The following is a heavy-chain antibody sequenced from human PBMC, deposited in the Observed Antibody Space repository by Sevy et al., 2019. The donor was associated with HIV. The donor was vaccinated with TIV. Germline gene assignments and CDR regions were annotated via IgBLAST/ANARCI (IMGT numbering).Heavy chain of an antibody. J-gene: IGHJ4*02. Sequence: SETLSLTCTVSGGSISGYYWSWIRQPPGKGVEYIGYIYYTGSTNYNPSLKSRVTISVDTSKNQFSLQLSSVTAADTAVYYCATRKGYYDGSGYYDYWGQGILVTVSS. CDR2: IYYTGST. CDR3: ATRKGYYDGSGYYDY. CDR1: GGSISGYY. V-gene: IGHV4-59*01. D-gene: IGHD3-22*01.